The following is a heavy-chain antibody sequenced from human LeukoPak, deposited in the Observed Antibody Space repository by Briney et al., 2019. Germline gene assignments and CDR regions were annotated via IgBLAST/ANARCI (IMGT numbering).Heavy chain of an antibody. D-gene: IGHD3/OR15-3a*01. CDR2: IYYSGST. V-gene: IGHV4-39*07. CDR1: GGSISSSSYY. CDR3: ARGIGLRDSYYYYYMDV. Sequence: PSETPSLTCTVSGGSISSSSYYWGWIRQPPGKGLDWIGIIYYSGSTYHNPSPKIRLHISVNTSKNQFSLQLSSVTAAHTAVYYCARGIGLRDSYYYYYMDVWGKGTTVTVSS. J-gene: IGHJ6*03.